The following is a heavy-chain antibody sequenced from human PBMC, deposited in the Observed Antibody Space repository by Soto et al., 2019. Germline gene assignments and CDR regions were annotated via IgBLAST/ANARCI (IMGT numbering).Heavy chain of an antibody. D-gene: IGHD4-17*01. Sequence: PSETLSLTCIVSGSSISPYYWSWIRQPPGKGLGWIGNIYYSGITNYSPSHKRRVTISVDRSKNPVSLSLSSVSAAYRALYYCTRFGGYYGYYPNFDYRGQGALV. V-gene: IGHV4-59*01. J-gene: IGHJ4*02. CDR1: GSSISPYY. CDR2: IYYSGIT. CDR3: TRFGGYYGYYPNFDY.